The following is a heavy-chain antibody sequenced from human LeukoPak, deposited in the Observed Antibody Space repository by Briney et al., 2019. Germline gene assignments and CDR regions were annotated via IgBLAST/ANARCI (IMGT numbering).Heavy chain of an antibody. Sequence: GGSLRLSCAAPGFTFSSYGMHWVRQAPGKGLEWVSSISSSSSYIYYADSVKGRFTISRDNAKNSLYLQMNSLRAEDAAVYYCARDGSAAVLQTWGQGTLVTVSS. CDR1: GFTFSSYG. J-gene: IGHJ5*02. V-gene: IGHV3-21*01. D-gene: IGHD6-13*01. CDR3: ARDGSAAVLQT. CDR2: ISSSSSYI.